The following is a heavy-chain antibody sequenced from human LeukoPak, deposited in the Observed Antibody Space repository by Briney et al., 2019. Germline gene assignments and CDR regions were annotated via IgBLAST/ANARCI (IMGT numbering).Heavy chain of an antibody. V-gene: IGHV3-23*01. CDR1: GFTFSNYA. J-gene: IGHJ4*02. Sequence: GGSLRLSCAASGFTFSNYAMSWVRQAPGKGLEWVSAISGSGGSTYYADSVRGRFSISRDNSKNTLYLQMNSLRAEDTAVYYCAKGMGATKVSPIDYWGQGTLVTVSS. CDR2: ISGSGGST. D-gene: IGHD1-26*01. CDR3: AKGMGATKVSPIDY.